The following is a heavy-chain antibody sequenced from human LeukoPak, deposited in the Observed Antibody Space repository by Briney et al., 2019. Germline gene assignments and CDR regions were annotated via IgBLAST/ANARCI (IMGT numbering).Heavy chain of an antibody. J-gene: IGHJ6*02. CDR1: GGSIDSSSYL. CDR2: INFNGDT. CDR3: AREQQLERFYYYGMDV. V-gene: IGHV4-39*07. Sequence: SETLSLTCTVSGGSIDSSSYLWGWIRQPPGRELEWIGSINFNGDTSYNQTLKSRVTMSVDTSKNQFSLKVASVTVADTAVYYCAREQQLERFYYYGMDVWGQGTTVTVSS. D-gene: IGHD6-13*01.